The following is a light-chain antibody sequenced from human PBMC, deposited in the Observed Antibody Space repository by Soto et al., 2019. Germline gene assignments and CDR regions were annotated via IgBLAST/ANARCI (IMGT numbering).Light chain of an antibody. CDR1: QSISSW. CDR3: QQYNSYSWT. CDR2: DAS. J-gene: IGKJ1*01. Sequence: DIQMTQSPSTRSASVGDRVTITCRSSQSISSWFAWYQQKPGKAPKLLIYDASSLESGVPSRFSGNRSGTAFTLTISSLQPDAFATYYCQQYNSYSWTFGQGTKVDIK. V-gene: IGKV1-5*01.